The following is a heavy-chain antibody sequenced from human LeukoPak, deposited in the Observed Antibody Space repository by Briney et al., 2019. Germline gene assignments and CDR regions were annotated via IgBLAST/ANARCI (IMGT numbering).Heavy chain of an antibody. J-gene: IGHJ3*02. Sequence: SQTLSLTCAISGDSVSSHSVAWHWIRQSPSRGLEWLGRTYYRSKWYNDYAVSVKSPIIINSDTSKNQFSLQLNSVTPEDTAVYYCARERDDAFDIWGQGTMVIVSS. CDR3: ARERDDAFDI. CDR2: TYYRSKWYN. V-gene: IGHV6-1*01. CDR1: GDSVSSHSVA.